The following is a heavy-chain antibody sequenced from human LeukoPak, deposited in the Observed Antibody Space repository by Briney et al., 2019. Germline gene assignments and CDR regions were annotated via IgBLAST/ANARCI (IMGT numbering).Heavy chain of an antibody. J-gene: IGHJ4*02. D-gene: IGHD3-22*01. Sequence: GGTLRLSYAASGFTFSSYIMNWVRQAPGKGLEWVSSISSSSSYIYYADSVKGRFTISRDNAENSLYLQMNSLRAEDTAVYYCARVNYDSSGYCIYYVDYWGQGTLVSVSS. CDR1: GFTFSSYI. CDR3: ARVNYDSSGYCIYYVDY. V-gene: IGHV3-21*01. CDR2: ISSSSSYI.